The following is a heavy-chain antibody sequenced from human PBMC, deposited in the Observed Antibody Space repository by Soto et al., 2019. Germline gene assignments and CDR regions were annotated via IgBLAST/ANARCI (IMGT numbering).Heavy chain of an antibody. CDR1: GGSISSGGYY. Sequence: QVQLQESGPGLVKPSQTLSLTCTVSGGSISSGGYYWSWIRQHPGKGLEWIGYIYYSGSTYYNPSLKSRVTISVDTSKNQFSLKLSSVTAADTAVYYCARVESDLGYCSGGSCLSNWFDPWGQGTLVTVSS. V-gene: IGHV4-31*03. CDR2: IYYSGST. J-gene: IGHJ5*02. CDR3: ARVESDLGYCSGGSCLSNWFDP. D-gene: IGHD2-15*01.